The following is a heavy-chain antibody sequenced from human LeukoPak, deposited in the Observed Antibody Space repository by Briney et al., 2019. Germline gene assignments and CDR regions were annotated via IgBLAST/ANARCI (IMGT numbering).Heavy chain of an antibody. CDR2: INPSGGST. V-gene: IGHV1-46*01. CDR3: ARVPGGYSYGSVRFDY. CDR1: GYTFTSYY. Sequence: ASVKVSCKASGYTFTSYYTHWVRQAPGQGLEWMGIINPSGGSTSYAQKFQGRVTMTRDTSTSTVYMELSSLRSEDTAVYYCARVPGGYSYGSVRFDYWGQGTLVTVSS. D-gene: IGHD5-18*01. J-gene: IGHJ4*02.